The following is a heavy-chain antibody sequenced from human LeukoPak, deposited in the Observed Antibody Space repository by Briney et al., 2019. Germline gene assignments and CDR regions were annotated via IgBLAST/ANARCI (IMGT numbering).Heavy chain of an antibody. CDR1: GYSISSGYY. CDR2: IYHSGST. D-gene: IGHD4-17*01. CDR3: ARVFDGDYVRADY. Sequence: SETLSLTCTVSGYSISSGYYWGWIRQPPGKGLEWIGSIYHSGSTYYNPSLKSRVTISVDTFKNQFSLKLSSVTAADTAVYYCARVFDGDYVRADYWGQGTLVTVSS. V-gene: IGHV4-38-2*02. J-gene: IGHJ4*02.